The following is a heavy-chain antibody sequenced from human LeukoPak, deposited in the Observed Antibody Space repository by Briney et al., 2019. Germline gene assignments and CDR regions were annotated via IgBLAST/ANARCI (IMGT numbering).Heavy chain of an antibody. Sequence: GGSLRLSCAASGFTFSGSWMSWVRQAPGKGLEWVANIKQDGSQRYYVDSVKGRFIISRDNAKNSLYLQMNSLRVEDTAIYYCAKDRTVGASYWYFDLWGRGTLVTVSS. D-gene: IGHD1-26*01. CDR1: GFTFSGSW. CDR2: IKQDGSQR. V-gene: IGHV3-7*03. J-gene: IGHJ2*01. CDR3: AKDRTVGASYWYFDL.